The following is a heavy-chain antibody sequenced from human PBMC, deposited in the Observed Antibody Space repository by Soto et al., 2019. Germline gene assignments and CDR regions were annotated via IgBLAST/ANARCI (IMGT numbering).Heavy chain of an antibody. V-gene: IGHV1-3*01. D-gene: IGHD3-16*01. Sequence: QVQLVQSGAEVKKPGASVKVSCKASGYTFTSYAMHWVRQAPGQRLEWMGWINAGNGNTKYSQKFQGRVTITRDTSASTAYMELTSLGSEDTAVYYCGRVQGGGVIDYWGQETLVTVSS. CDR3: GRVQGGGVIDY. CDR1: GYTFTSYA. J-gene: IGHJ4*02. CDR2: INAGNGNT.